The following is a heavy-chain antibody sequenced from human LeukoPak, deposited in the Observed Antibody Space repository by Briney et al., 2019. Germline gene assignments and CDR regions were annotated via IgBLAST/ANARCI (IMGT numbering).Heavy chain of an antibody. CDR1: GGTFSSYT. V-gene: IGHV1-69*02. CDR2: IIPILGIA. CDR3: AISIVATILDY. Sequence: GASVKVSCKASGGTFSSYTISWVRQAPGQGLDWMGRIIPILGIANYAQKFQGRVTITADKSTSTAYMELSSLRSEDTAVYYCAISIVATILDYWGQGTLVTASS. D-gene: IGHD5-12*01. J-gene: IGHJ4*02.